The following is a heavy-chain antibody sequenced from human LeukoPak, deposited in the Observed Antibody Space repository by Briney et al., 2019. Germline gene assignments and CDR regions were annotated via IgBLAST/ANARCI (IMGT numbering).Heavy chain of an antibody. V-gene: IGHV4-39*01. CDR2: IHYSGST. Sequence: PSETLSLTCTVSGASISSYYWGWIRQPPGKGLEWIGSIHYSGSTYYNPSLESRVTISVDTSKNQFSLKVNSVTAADTAVYYCARGEFWGQGTLVTVSS. J-gene: IGHJ4*02. D-gene: IGHD3-10*01. CDR1: GASISSYY. CDR3: ARGEF.